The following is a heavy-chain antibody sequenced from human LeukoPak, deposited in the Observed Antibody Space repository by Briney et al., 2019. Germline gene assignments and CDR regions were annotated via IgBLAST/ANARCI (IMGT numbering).Heavy chain of an antibody. CDR1: GYSISSGYY. J-gene: IGHJ4*02. D-gene: IGHD6-19*01. V-gene: IGHV4-38-2*02. Sequence: SETLSLTCTVSGYSISSGYYWGWIRQPPGKGLEWIGEINHSGSTNYNPSLKSRVTISVDTSKDQFSLKLSSVTAADTAVYYCARHKQQWLVTHFDYWGQGTLVTVSS. CDR2: INHSGST. CDR3: ARHKQQWLVTHFDY.